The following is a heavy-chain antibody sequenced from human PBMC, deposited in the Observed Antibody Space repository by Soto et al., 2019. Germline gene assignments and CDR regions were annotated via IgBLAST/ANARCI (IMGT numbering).Heavy chain of an antibody. J-gene: IGHJ4*02. D-gene: IGHD3-3*01. V-gene: IGHV3-9*01. Sequence: GGSLRLSCAASGFTFDDYAMHWVRQAPGKGLEWVSGISWNSGSIGYADSVKGRFTISRDNAKNSLYLQMNSLRAEDTALYYCAMDHNDFWSGYIDYWGQGTLVTVSS. CDR1: GFTFDDYA. CDR2: ISWNSGSI. CDR3: AMDHNDFWSGYIDY.